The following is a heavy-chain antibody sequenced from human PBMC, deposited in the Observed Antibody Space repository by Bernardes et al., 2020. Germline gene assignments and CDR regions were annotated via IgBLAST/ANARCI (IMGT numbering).Heavy chain of an antibody. D-gene: IGHD3-10*01. J-gene: IGHJ5*02. CDR3: TRDLVWFGES. CDR2: INQYAGAE. CDR1: GFTFESYW. V-gene: IGHV3-7*01. Sequence: GSLRLSCAASGFTFESYWMSWVRQAPGKGLEWVASINQYAGAEYSVDSVKGRFSISRDNAKNSLYLQMNSLRVEDTAVYYCTRDLVWFGESWGQGTLVTVSS.